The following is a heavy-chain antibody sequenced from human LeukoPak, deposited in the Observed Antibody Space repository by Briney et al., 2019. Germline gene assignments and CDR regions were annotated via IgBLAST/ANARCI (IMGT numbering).Heavy chain of an antibody. CDR1: GGTFSSYA. CDR3: ARGSPNYYDSSGQLLDFDY. CDR2: IIPIFGTA. J-gene: IGHJ4*02. V-gene: IGHV1-69*13. D-gene: IGHD3-22*01. Sequence: ASVKVSCKASGGTFSSYAISWVRQAPGQGLEWMGGIIPIFGTASYAQKFQGRVTITADESTSTAYMELSSLRSEDTAVYYCARGSPNYYDSSGQLLDFDYWGQGTLVTVSS.